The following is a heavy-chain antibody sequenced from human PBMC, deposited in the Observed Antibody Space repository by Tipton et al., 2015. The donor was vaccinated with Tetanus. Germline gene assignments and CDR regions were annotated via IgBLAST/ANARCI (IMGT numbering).Heavy chain of an antibody. CDR2: IYFEGST. CDR3: ARHLYGYWFDP. V-gene: IGHV4-39*01. CDR1: GGSISDKKYY. D-gene: IGHD3-10*01. J-gene: IGHJ5*02. Sequence: TLSLTCAVSGGSISDKKYYWGWIRQPPGKGLEWIVSIYFEGSTYYSPSLKSRVTIAVDTAQNLFSLRLTSVTAADTAVYYCARHLYGYWFDPWGQGALVTVSS.